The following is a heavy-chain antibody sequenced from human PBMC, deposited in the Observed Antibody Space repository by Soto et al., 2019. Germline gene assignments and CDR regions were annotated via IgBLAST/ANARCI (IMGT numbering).Heavy chain of an antibody. J-gene: IGHJ4*02. V-gene: IGHV6-1*01. CDR2: THYRSKWYN. Sequence: SQTLSLTCAISGDTVSSNSAAWNWIRQSPSRGLEWLGRTHYRSKWYNDYAVSVKSRITINPDTSKNQFSLQLNSVTPEDTAVYYCGRSVRGHVVKYFYYWGQGTLVTVYS. D-gene: IGHD3-10*01. CDR3: GRSVRGHVVKYFYY. CDR1: GDTVSSNSAA.